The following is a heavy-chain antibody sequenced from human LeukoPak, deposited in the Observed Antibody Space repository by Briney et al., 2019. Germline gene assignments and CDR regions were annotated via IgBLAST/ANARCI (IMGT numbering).Heavy chain of an antibody. Sequence: SETLSLTCTVSGGSISSGSYYWSWIRQPAGKGLEWIGRIYTSGSTNYNPSLKSRVTISVDTSKNQFSLKLSSVTAADTAVYYCARANYYDSRLQDYYYYMDVWGKGTTVTVSS. CDR1: GGSISSGSYY. CDR3: ARANYYDSRLQDYYYYMDV. D-gene: IGHD3-22*01. CDR2: IYTSGST. J-gene: IGHJ6*03. V-gene: IGHV4-61*02.